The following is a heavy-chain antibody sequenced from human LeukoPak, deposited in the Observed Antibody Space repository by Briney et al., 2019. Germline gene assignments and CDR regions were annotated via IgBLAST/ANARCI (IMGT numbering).Heavy chain of an antibody. V-gene: IGHV4-4*02. D-gene: IGHD3-22*01. CDR2: IYHSGST. J-gene: IGHJ4*02. CDR1: GGSISSSNW. CDR3: ARDLGQYYYDSSGIP. Sequence: SETLSLTCAVSGGSISSSNWWSWVRQPPGKGLEWIGEIYHSGSTNYNPSLKSRVTISVDKSKNQFSLKLSSVTAADTAVYYCARDLGQYYYDSSGIPWGQGTLVTVSS.